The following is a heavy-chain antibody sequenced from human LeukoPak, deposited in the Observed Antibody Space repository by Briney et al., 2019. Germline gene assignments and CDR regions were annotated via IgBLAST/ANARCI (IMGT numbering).Heavy chain of an antibody. CDR3: ARDHGLRYFDWSLPH. CDR2: IWYDGSNK. CDR1: GFTFSSYG. V-gene: IGHV3-33*01. D-gene: IGHD3-9*01. J-gene: IGHJ4*02. Sequence: GGSLRLSCAASGFTFSSYGMHWVRQAPGKGLEWVAVIWYDGSNKYYADSVKGRFTISRDNSKNTLYLQMNSLRAEDTAVYYCARDHGLRYFDWSLPHWGQGTLVTVSS.